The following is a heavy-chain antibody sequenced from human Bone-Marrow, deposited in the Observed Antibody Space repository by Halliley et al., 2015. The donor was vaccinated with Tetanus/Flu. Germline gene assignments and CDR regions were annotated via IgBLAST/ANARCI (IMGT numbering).Heavy chain of an antibody. CDR1: GFSFSDYY. D-gene: IGHD6-6*01. J-gene: IGHJ4*02. CDR3: ARAAREQLVTTPFDY. CDR2: ISSSGTAS. V-gene: IGHV3-11*01. Sequence: SLRLSCAASGFSFSDYYMTWIRQAPGKGLQWVSYISSSGTASYYADSVKGRFTIPRDNDKNSLYLEMNSLRDDDTAVYFCARAAREQLVTTPFDYWGQGTLVTVSS.